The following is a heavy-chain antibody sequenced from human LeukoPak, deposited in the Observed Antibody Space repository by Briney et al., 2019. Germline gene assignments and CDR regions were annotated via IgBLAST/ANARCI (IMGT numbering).Heavy chain of an antibody. CDR1: GLTFSTYS. J-gene: IGHJ4*02. V-gene: IGHV3-48*01. CDR2: IRSSSSTE. Sequence: GGSLRLSCVASGLTFSTYSMNWVRQAPGKGLEWISHIRSSSSTEYYADSVKGRFTISRDNAKNALYLQMNSLRAEDTAVYYCVRGFTLGAHWGQGTLVTVSS. D-gene: IGHD3-3*02. CDR3: VRGFTLGAH.